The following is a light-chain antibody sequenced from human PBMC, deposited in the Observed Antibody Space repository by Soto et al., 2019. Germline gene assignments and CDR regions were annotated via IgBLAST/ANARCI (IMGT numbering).Light chain of an antibody. Sequence: DIQMTQSPSTLSASVGDRVTITCRASQSIDSWLAWYQQKPGKAPKLLIYKASSLESGVPSRFSGSGSGTEFTLNISSLQPDDFAAYYCQQYNTYSYTFGQGTKLEIK. CDR2: KAS. CDR1: QSIDSW. CDR3: QQYNTYSYT. J-gene: IGKJ2*01. V-gene: IGKV1-5*03.